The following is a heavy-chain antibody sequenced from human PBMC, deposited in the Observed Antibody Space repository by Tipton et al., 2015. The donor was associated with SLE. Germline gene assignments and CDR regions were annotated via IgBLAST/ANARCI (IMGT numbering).Heavy chain of an antibody. Sequence: TLSLTCTVSGGSISSYYWSWIRQPPGKGLEWIGYLYYSGSTKCNPSLKSRVTISVDTSKNQFSLKLSSVTAADTAVYYCARETYSSSWNFDYWGQGTLVTVSS. J-gene: IGHJ4*02. CDR3: ARETYSSSWNFDY. CDR2: LYYSGST. D-gene: IGHD6-13*01. V-gene: IGHV4-59*08. CDR1: GGSISSYY.